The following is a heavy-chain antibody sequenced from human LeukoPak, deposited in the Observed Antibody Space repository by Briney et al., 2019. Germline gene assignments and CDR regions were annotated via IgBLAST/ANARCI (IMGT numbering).Heavy chain of an antibody. V-gene: IGHV3-30*04. CDR1: GFTFSSYA. CDR2: ISYDGSNK. J-gene: IGHJ4*02. D-gene: IGHD2-15*01. CDR3: ARGAYIVVAVAAFDY. Sequence: GGSLRLSCAASGFTFSSYAMHWVRQAPGKGLEWVAVISYDGSNKYYADSVKGRFTISRDNSKNTLYLQMNSLRAEDTAVYYCARGAYIVVAVAAFDYWGQGTLVTVSS.